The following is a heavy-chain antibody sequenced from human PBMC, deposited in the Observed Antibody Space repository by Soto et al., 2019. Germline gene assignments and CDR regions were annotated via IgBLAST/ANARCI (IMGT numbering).Heavy chain of an antibody. Sequence: QVQLVQSGAEVKKPGASVKLSCKASGYTFTNYYMHWVRQAPGQGLEWMGIINSGGGSATYAQKFLGRVPLTRDTSSSTVYMDLRSLGSDDSAVDYCARGVHVVVVTAPFDNWGHGTLVTVSS. CDR3: ARGVHVVVVTAPFDN. D-gene: IGHD2-21*02. J-gene: IGHJ4*01. CDR1: GYTFTNYY. CDR2: INSGGGSA. V-gene: IGHV1-46*03.